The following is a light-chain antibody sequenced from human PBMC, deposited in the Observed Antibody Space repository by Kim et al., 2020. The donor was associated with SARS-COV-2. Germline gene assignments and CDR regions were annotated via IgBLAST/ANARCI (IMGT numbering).Light chain of an antibody. CDR1: KLGDKY. J-gene: IGLJ2*01. Sequence: SYELTQPPSVSVSPGQTASITCSGDKLGDKYACWYQQKPGQSPVLVIYQDSKRPSGIPERFSGSNSANTATLTISGTQAMDEADYYCQAWDSSTVVFGGGTQLTVL. CDR3: QAWDSSTVV. V-gene: IGLV3-1*01. CDR2: QDS.